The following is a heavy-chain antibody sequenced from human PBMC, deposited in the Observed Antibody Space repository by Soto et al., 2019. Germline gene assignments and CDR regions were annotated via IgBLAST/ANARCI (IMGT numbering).Heavy chain of an antibody. CDR2: ISYDGSNK. J-gene: IGHJ6*02. D-gene: IGHD1-26*01. CDR1: GFTFSSYA. CDR3: ARSSGSYYYYGMDV. Sequence: QVQLVESGGGVVQPGRSLRLSCAASGFTFSSYAMHWVRQAPGKGLGWVAVISYDGSNKYYADSVKGRFTISRDNSKNTLYLQMNSLRAEDTAVYYCARSSGSYYYYGMDVWGQGTTVTVSS. V-gene: IGHV3-30-3*01.